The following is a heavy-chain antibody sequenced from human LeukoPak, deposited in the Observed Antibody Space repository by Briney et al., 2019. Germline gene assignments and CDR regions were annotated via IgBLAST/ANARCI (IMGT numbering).Heavy chain of an antibody. CDR1: GFTFSDYY. V-gene: IGHV3-11*04. CDR2: ISSSGSTI. J-gene: IGHJ4*02. Sequence: KAGGSLRLSCAASGFTFSDYYMSWIRQAPGKGLEWVSYISSSGSTIYYADSVKGRFTISRDNSKNTLYLQMNSLRAEDTAVYYCAKSFGQWLASFDYWGQGTLVTVSS. D-gene: IGHD6-19*01. CDR3: AKSFGQWLASFDY.